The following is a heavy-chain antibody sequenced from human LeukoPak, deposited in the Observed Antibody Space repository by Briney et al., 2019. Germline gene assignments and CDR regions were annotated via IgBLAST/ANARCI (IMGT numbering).Heavy chain of an antibody. J-gene: IGHJ5*02. Sequence: PGGSLRLSCAASGFTFSSYVMHWVRQAPGKGLEWVAVIWYDGSNKYYADSVKGRFTISRDNSKNTLYLQMNSLRAEDTAVYYCARQSLAYCGGDCYSTSGNWFDPWGQGTLVTVSS. CDR1: GFTFSSYV. CDR3: ARQSLAYCGGDCYSTSGNWFDP. CDR2: IWYDGSNK. D-gene: IGHD2-21*02. V-gene: IGHV3-33*01.